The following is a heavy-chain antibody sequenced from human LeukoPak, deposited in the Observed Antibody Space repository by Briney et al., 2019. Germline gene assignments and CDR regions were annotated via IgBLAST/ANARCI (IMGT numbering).Heavy chain of an antibody. Sequence: PGGSLRLSRAASGFTFSDYYMSWIRPAPGKGLKWVSYISCSSSYTKYADAVKGRFTISRDNAKDSLYLQMNSLRAEDTAVYYCARALLVSGGYSGSDYWGQGTLVSVPS. CDR3: ARALLVSGGYSGSDY. J-gene: IGHJ4*02. CDR2: ISCSSSYT. D-gene: IGHD1-26*01. V-gene: IGHV3-11*05. CDR1: GFTFSDYY.